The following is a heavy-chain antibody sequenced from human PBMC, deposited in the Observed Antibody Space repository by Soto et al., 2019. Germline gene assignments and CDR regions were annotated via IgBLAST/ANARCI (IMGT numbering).Heavy chain of an antibody. J-gene: IGHJ4*02. D-gene: IGHD3-10*01. CDR2: ISGGGDTT. CDR1: GFTFNNYA. V-gene: IGHV3-23*01. Sequence: EVQLLESGGGLVQPGGSLRLSCAASGFTFNNYAMTGVRQAPGKGLEWVSAISGGGDTTSYADPVKGRFTVSRDGSKNTLYLQMSSLRAEDTALYYCAKGRGGSGSLTPRVDFWGQGTLVTVSS. CDR3: AKGRGGSGSLTPRVDF.